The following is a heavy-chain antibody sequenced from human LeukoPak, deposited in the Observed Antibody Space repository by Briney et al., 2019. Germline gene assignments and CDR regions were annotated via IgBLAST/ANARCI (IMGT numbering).Heavy chain of an antibody. J-gene: IGHJ6*02. CDR3: ALGIYGDYALDYYGMDV. CDR1: GGTFSSYA. Sequence: SVKVSCKASGGTFSSYAISWVRQAPGQGLEWMGRIIPILGIANYAQKFQGRVTITADKSTSTAYMELSSLRSEDTAVYYCALGIYGDYALDYYGMDVWGQGTTVTVSS. CDR2: IIPILGIA. D-gene: IGHD4-17*01. V-gene: IGHV1-69*04.